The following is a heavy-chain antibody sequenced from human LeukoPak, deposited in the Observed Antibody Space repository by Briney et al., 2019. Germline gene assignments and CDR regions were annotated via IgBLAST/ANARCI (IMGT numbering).Heavy chain of an antibody. CDR1: GLGRSFKETW. V-gene: IGHV3-15*01. CDR3: TTDPRY. Sequence: GGSLRLSCSASGLGRSFKETWMSWVRRAPGKGLEWLGRIKGKPDGGAIDYIAPVRGRFSISRDDSKNLVFLQMDSLKIEDTAVYYCTTDPRYWGQGTMVTVSS. CDR2: IKGKPDGGAI. J-gene: IGHJ4*02.